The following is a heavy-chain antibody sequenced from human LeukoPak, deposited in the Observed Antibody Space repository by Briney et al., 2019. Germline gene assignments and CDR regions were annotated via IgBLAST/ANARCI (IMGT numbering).Heavy chain of an antibody. CDR2: IYTSGRT. CDR3: ASDSSGDYKY. D-gene: IGHD3-22*01. V-gene: IGHV4-61*02. Sequence: SETLSLTCTVSGGSISSGSYYWSWIRQPAGKGLEWIGRIYTSGRTNFNPSLKSRLTMSIDTSKNQFSLKLYSVTAADTVMYYCASDSSGDYKYWGQGTLVTVSS. CDR1: GGSISSGSYY. J-gene: IGHJ4*02.